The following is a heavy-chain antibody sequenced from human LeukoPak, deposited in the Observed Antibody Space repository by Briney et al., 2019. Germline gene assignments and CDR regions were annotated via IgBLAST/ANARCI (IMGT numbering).Heavy chain of an antibody. CDR3: ASLEASGWYGGFDY. D-gene: IGHD6-19*01. V-gene: IGHV3-30-3*01. CDR1: GFTFSSYA. CDR2: ISYDGSNK. J-gene: IGHJ4*02. Sequence: PGRSLRLSCAASGFTFSSYAMHWVRQAPGKGLEWVAVISYDGSNKYYADSVKGRFTISRDNSKNTLYLQMNSLRAEDTAVYYCASLEASGWYGGFDYWGQGTLVTVSS.